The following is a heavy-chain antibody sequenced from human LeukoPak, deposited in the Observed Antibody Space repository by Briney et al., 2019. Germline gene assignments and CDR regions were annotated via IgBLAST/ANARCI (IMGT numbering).Heavy chain of an antibody. J-gene: IGHJ4*02. D-gene: IGHD2-2*01. V-gene: IGHV3-23*01. CDR1: GFTFSSYG. CDR2: ISGSGGST. CDR3: AKFIVVPPDYYFDY. Sequence: GGSLRLSCAASGFTFSSYGMSWVRQAPGKGLEWVSAISGSGGSTCYADSVKGRFTISRDNSKNTLYLQMNSLRAEDTAVYYCAKFIVVPPDYYFDYWGQGTLVTVSS.